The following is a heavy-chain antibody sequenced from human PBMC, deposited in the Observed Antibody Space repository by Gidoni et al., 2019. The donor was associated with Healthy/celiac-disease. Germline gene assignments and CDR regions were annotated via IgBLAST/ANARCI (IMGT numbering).Heavy chain of an antibody. J-gene: IGHJ4*02. CDR3: VPVAGTGF. Sequence: EVQLLESGGGLVQPGGSLRLSCEPSGFTFSNHAMSWVRQAPGKGLEWVSAISDSSSSTYYADSVKGRFTIFRDNSKNMLYLQMNSLRVEDTAVYYCVPVAGTGFWGQGTLVTVSS. CDR2: ISDSSSST. D-gene: IGHD6-19*01. CDR1: GFTFSNHA. V-gene: IGHV3-23*01.